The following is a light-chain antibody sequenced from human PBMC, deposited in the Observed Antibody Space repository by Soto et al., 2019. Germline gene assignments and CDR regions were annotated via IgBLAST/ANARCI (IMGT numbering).Light chain of an antibody. Sequence: QSVLTQPASVSGSPGQSITISCTGTSSDVGRYNYVSWYQQHPGKAPKLTIFEVTNRPSGVSDRFSGSKSANAASLTISGLQAEDEADYYCSSFTSSNTWVFGGGTKVTVL. V-gene: IGLV2-14*01. CDR2: EVT. CDR1: SSDVGRYNY. CDR3: SSFTSSNTWV. J-gene: IGLJ3*02.